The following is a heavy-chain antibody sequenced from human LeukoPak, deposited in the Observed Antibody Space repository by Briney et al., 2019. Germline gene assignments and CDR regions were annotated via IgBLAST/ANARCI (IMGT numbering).Heavy chain of an antibody. Sequence: GGSLRLSCAASGFTFSSYAMHWVRQAPGKGLEWVAVISYDGSNKYYADSVKGRFTTSRDNSKNTLYLQMNSLRAEDTAVYYCARQGYRWGQGTLVTVSS. CDR2: ISYDGSNK. CDR3: ARQGYR. V-gene: IGHV3-30-3*01. J-gene: IGHJ5*02. CDR1: GFTFSSYA.